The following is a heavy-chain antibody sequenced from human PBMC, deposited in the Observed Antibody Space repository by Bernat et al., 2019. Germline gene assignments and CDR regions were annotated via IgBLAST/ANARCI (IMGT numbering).Heavy chain of an antibody. Sequence: QVQLVESGGGVVQPGRSLRLSCAASGFTFSSYGMHWVRQAPGKGLEWVAVIWYDGSNKYYADSVKGRFTISRDNSKNTVYLQMNSLRGEDTALYYCARDFCSGGSCPIDYWGHGTLVTVSS. CDR3: ARDFCSGGSCPIDY. CDR1: GFTFSSYG. V-gene: IGHV3-33*01. CDR2: IWYDGSNK. J-gene: IGHJ4*01. D-gene: IGHD2-15*01.